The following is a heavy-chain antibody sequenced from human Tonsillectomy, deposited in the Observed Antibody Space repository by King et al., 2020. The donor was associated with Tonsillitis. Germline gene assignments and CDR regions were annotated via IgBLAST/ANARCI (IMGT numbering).Heavy chain of an antibody. Sequence: VQLVESGGGLVKPGGSLRLSFAASGFTFRSYSMNGDRQAPGTGLEWVSSIRSCTSHIYISDSVKGRFTISRDNAKNSLYLQMDSLRAEETAVYYCARDLRGYYDSTAYYYFDYWGQGTLVTVSS. D-gene: IGHD3-22*01. CDR2: IRSCTSHI. V-gene: IGHV3-21*01. J-gene: IGHJ4*02. CDR3: ARDLRGYYDSTAYYYFDY. CDR1: GFTFRSYS.